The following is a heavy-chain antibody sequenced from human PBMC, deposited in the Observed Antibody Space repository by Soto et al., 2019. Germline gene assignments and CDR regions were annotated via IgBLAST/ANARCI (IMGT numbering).Heavy chain of an antibody. CDR2: IYYSGST. V-gene: IGHV4-39*01. J-gene: IGHJ4*02. D-gene: IGHD2-15*01. CDR3: ARHLKRPDGYCSGGSCYWIGPFDY. Sequence: SETLSLTCTVSGGSISSSSYYWGWIRQPPGKGLEWIGSIYYSGSTYYNPSLKSRVTISVDTSKNQFSLKLSSVTAADTAVYYCARHLKRPDGYCSGGSCYWIGPFDYWGQGTLVTVSS. CDR1: GGSISSSSYY.